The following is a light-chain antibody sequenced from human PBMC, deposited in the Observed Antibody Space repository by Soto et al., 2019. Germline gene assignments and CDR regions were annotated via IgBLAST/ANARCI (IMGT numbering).Light chain of an antibody. Sequence: EIVMTQSRATLSVSPGESATLSCRASQSVSNNLAWYQQKPGQAPRLLIYGASTRATGIAARFSGSGSGTEFTLTISSLQSEDFAVYYCQQYSDWFTFGQGTKLAIK. CDR1: QSVSNN. V-gene: IGKV3-15*01. J-gene: IGKJ2*01. CDR2: GAS. CDR3: QQYSDWFT.